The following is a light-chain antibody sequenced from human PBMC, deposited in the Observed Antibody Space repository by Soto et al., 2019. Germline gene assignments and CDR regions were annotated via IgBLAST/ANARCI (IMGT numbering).Light chain of an antibody. CDR2: DVS. Sequence: QCALTQPASVSGSPGQSITISCTGTSSDVGGYNYVSWYQQHPGKAPKLMIYDVSNRPSGVSNRFSGSKSGNTASLTISGLRAEDEADYYCSSYTSSSTVVFAGGTKLTVL. CDR1: SSDVGGYNY. CDR3: SSYTSSSTVV. V-gene: IGLV2-14*01. J-gene: IGLJ2*01.